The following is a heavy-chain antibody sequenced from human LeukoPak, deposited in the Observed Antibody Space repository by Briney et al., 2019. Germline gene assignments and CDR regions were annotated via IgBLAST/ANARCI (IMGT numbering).Heavy chain of an antibody. D-gene: IGHD3-3*01. CDR3: AGQGGRSGYNDLLLPVDY. CDR1: GGSISSGGYY. J-gene: IGHJ4*02. Sequence: PSQTLSLTCTVSGGSISSGGYYWSWIRQHPGKGLEWIGYIYYSGSTYYNPSLKSRVTISVDTSKNQFSLKLSSVTAADTAVYYCAGQGGRSGYNDLLLPVDYWGQGSLVTVSS. CDR2: IYYSGST. V-gene: IGHV4-31*03.